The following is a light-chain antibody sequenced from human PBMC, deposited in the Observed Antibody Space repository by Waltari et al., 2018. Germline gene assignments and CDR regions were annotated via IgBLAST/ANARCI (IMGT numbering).Light chain of an antibody. CDR3: SSYTTSNTLV. CDR2: DVS. Sequence: QSSLTQPASVSGSPAQSITISSTGTLSDVGGYRHVSWYQQPPGKAPKPMIYDVSKRPSGVSNRFSGSKSGNTASLTISGLQAEDEADYYCSSYTTSNTLVFGTGTTVIVL. V-gene: IGLV2-14*03. CDR1: LSDVGGYRH. J-gene: IGLJ1*01.